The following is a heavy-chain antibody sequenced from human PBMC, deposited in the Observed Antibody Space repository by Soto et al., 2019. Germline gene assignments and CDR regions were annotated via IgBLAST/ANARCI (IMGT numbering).Heavy chain of an antibody. V-gene: IGHV1-18*01. D-gene: IGHD2-8*01. CDR2: ISTTSGNT. CDR1: GYTFSSYS. J-gene: IGHJ4*02. Sequence: QIQMVQSGAEGKQPGASVKISCKTSGYTFSSYSINWVRQAPGQGLEWMAWISTTSGNTHYAERVQGGVPVTLDESARTAFMEMWGLTSDDTAVYFCARDNGYYDFWGQGTLVTVSS. CDR3: ARDNGYYDF.